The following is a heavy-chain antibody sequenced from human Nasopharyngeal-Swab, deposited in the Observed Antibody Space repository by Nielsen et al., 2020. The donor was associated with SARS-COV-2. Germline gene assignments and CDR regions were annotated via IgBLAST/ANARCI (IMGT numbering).Heavy chain of an antibody. CDR3: ARDRTIPYGSGSYRGWFDP. D-gene: IGHD3-10*01. CDR1: AGIFSSYA. Sequence: SAKVSCKASAGIFSSYAISWVRQAPGQGLEWMGGIIPIFGTANYAQKFQGRVTITADKSTSTAYMELSSLRSEDTAVYYCARDRTIPYGSGSYRGWFDPWGQGTLVTVSS. V-gene: IGHV1-69*06. CDR2: IIPIFGTA. J-gene: IGHJ5*02.